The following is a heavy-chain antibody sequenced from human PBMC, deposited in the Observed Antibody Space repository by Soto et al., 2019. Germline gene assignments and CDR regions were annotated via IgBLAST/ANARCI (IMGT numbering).Heavy chain of an antibody. CDR1: GGTFSSYA. D-gene: IGHD3-10*01. CDR3: AREGSAMVRVKLGCYFDY. J-gene: IGHJ4*02. V-gene: IGHV1-69*01. Sequence: QVQLVQSGAEVKKPGSSVKVSCKASGGTFSSYAISWVRQAPGQGLEWMGGIIPIFGTANYAQKFQGRVTITADESTSTAYMELSSLRSEDTAVYYCAREGSAMVRVKLGCYFDYWGQGTLVTVSS. CDR2: IIPIFGTA.